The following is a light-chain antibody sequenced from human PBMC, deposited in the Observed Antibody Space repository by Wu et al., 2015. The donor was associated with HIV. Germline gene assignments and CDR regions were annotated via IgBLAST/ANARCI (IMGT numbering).Light chain of an antibody. CDR2: GAS. CDR1: QNVNNR. J-gene: IGKJ4*01. V-gene: IGKV3-15*01. Sequence: EVVLTQSPAAVFVSPGERVTLSCRASQNVNNRLAWYQQRPGHSPRLLISGASTRAAGVVDRFTGSGSGTAFTLTIYSLEPEDIALYFCQQYYYWPTFGGGTKVEIK. CDR3: QQYYYWPT.